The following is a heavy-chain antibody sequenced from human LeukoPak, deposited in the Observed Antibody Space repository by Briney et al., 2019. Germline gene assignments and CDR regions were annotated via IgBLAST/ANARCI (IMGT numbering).Heavy chain of an antibody. CDR2: IIPILDIS. V-gene: IGHV1-69*04. J-gene: IGHJ4*02. D-gene: IGHD6-13*01. Sequence: SVKVSRKASGGTFSSYAISWVRQAPGQGLEWMGRIIPILDISNYAQKFQGRVTITADKSTSTAYMELSSLRSEDTAVYYCARATAAVIFFDQWGQGTLVTVSS. CDR1: GGTFSSYA. CDR3: ARATAAVIFFDQ.